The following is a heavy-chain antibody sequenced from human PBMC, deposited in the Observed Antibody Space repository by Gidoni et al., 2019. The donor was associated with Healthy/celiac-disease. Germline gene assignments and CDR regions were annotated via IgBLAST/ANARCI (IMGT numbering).Heavy chain of an antibody. CDR2: ISYDGSNK. V-gene: IGHV3-30*18. CDR1: EFTFSSYG. J-gene: IGHJ4*02. D-gene: IGHD2-21*01. CDR3: AKAGAHTIAFDY. Sequence: QVQLVESGGGLVQPGRSLSLSCAASEFTFSSYGMHWVRQAPGKGLEWVAVISYDGSNKYYADSVKGRVTISRDNSKNTLYLQMNSLRAEDTAVYYCAKAGAHTIAFDYWGQGTLVTVSS.